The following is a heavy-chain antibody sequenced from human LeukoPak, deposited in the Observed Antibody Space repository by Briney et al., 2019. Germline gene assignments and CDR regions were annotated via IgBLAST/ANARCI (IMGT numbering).Heavy chain of an antibody. V-gene: IGHV4-34*01. CDR3: ARGARLWFGELFVY. J-gene: IGHJ4*02. Sequence: SETLSLTCAVYGGSFSGYYWSWIRQPPGKGLEWIGEINHSGSTNYNPSFKSRVTISVDTSKNQFSLKLSSVTAADTAVYYCARGARLWFGELFVYWGQGTLVTVSS. CDR1: GGSFSGYY. D-gene: IGHD3-10*01. CDR2: INHSGST.